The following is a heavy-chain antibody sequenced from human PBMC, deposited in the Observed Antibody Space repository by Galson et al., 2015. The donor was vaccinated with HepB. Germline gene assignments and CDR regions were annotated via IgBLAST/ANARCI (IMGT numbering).Heavy chain of an antibody. Sequence: SVKVSCKASGYTFTTYTMNWVRQAPGQGLEWMGWINTNTGNPTYAQGFTRRFVFSLDTSVNTAYLQISGLKAEDTAVYYCAKDIYGSGTIFDYWGQGTLVTVSS. CDR2: INTNTGNP. CDR1: GYTFTTYT. CDR3: AKDIYGSGTIFDY. J-gene: IGHJ4*02. V-gene: IGHV7-4-1*02. D-gene: IGHD3-10*01.